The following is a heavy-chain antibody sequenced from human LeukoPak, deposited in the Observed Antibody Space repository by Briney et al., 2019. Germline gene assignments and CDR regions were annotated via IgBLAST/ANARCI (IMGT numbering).Heavy chain of an antibody. V-gene: IGHV3-30-3*01. CDR3: ASGWNYADY. J-gene: IGHJ4*02. D-gene: IGHD6-19*01. CDR2: ISYDGSNK. Sequence: GGSLRLSCAASGFTFSSYAMHWVRQAPGKGLEWVAVISYDGSNKYYADSVKGRFTISRDNSKNTLYLQMNSLRAEDTAVYYCASGWNYADYWGQGTLVTVSS. CDR1: GFTFSSYA.